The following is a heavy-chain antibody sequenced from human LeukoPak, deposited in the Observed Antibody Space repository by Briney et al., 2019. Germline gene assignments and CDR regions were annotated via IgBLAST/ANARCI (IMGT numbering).Heavy chain of an antibody. CDR1: VYTFSNYG. CDR3: ARDYGSGNYRFEY. V-gene: IGHV1-18*01. D-gene: IGHD3-10*01. Sequence: GASVKVSSKAAVYTFSNYGVTCGRQAPSHRGGGRELISGYNDNTNYAQKLQSRVTMNTDSSTSTAYMELRSLRSDDTAVYYCARDYGSGNYRFEYWGQGTLVTVSS. CDR2: ISGYNDNT. J-gene: IGHJ4*02.